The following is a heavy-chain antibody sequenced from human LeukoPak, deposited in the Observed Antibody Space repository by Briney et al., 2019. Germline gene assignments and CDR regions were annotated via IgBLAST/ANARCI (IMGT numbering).Heavy chain of an antibody. CDR3: VRNTDTAVIPGAMSYNWFDP. CDR1: GYTFTSYD. J-gene: IGHJ5*02. CDR2: MNPKTGDT. Sequence: GASVKVSCKASGYTFTSYDINWVRQATGQGLEWMGWMNPKTGDTGYAQKFQGRITMTWDTSISTAYMDLSSLRSEDTAVYYCVRNTDTAVIPGAMSYNWFDPWGQGTLVTVSS. V-gene: IGHV1-8*01. D-gene: IGHD2-2*01.